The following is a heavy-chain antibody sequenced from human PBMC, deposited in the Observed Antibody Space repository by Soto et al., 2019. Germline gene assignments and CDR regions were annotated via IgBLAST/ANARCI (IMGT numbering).Heavy chain of an antibody. CDR2: IYHSGGT. CDR3: ARDSRSGYYLEF. V-gene: IGHV4-30-2*01. J-gene: IGHJ4*02. D-gene: IGHD3-22*01. Sequence: QLQLQESGSGLVKPSQTLSLTCAVSGDSISNGGYSWNWIRQPPGKGLEWIGYIYHSGGTDYNPSRKRRVTITVDSSNNQFSLKLGSVTAADSAVYYCARDSRSGYYLEFWGQGTLVTVSS. CDR1: GDSISNGGYS.